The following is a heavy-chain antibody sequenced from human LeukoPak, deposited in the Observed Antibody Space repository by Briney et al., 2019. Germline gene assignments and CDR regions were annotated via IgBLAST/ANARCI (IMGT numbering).Heavy chain of an antibody. Sequence: GGSLRLSCAASGFTFSSYWMHWVRHAPGKGLVWVSRINSDGSSTSYADSVKGRFTISRDNAKNTLYLQMNSLRAEDTAIYYCAKSGYNRFDYWGQGTLVTVSS. V-gene: IGHV3-74*01. J-gene: IGHJ4*02. CDR2: INSDGSST. CDR3: AKSGYNRFDY. CDR1: GFTFSSYW. D-gene: IGHD5-24*01.